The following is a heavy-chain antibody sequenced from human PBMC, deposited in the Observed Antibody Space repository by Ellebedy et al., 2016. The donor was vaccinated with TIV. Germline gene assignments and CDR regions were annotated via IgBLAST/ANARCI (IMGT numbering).Heavy chain of an antibody. D-gene: IGHD3-22*01. Sequence: PGGSLRLSCLGSGFTFSGYWMIWVRQAPGKGLEWLANINQDGSQTFYVDSVKGRFTISRDNAKTSLFLQMNNLRPEDAALYYCATMGSGYVASWGQGTRVTVSS. V-gene: IGHV3-7*01. CDR3: ATMGSGYVAS. CDR2: INQDGSQT. J-gene: IGHJ4*02. CDR1: GFTFSGYW.